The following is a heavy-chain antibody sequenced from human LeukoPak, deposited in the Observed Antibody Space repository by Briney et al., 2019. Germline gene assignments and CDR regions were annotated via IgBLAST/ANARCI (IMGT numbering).Heavy chain of an antibody. CDR2: ISYDGSNK. V-gene: IGHV3-30*03. CDR1: GFTFSSYG. Sequence: PGGSLGLSCAASGFTFSSYGMHWVRQAPGKGLEWVAVISYDGSNKYYADSVKGRFTISRDNSENTLYLQMNSLRAEDMAVYYCARDSYYYGSGSYLFDYYFYFMDVWGKGTTVTVSS. CDR3: ARDSYYYGSGSYLFDYYFYFMDV. J-gene: IGHJ6*03. D-gene: IGHD3-10*01.